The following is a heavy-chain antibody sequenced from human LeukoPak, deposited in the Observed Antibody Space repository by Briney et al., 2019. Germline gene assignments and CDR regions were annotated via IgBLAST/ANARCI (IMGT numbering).Heavy chain of an antibody. J-gene: IGHJ1*01. V-gene: IGHV3-23*01. CDR2: ISGSGGST. CDR1: GFTFSSYA. CDR3: AKGIVVVVAATPEYFQH. Sequence: GGSLRLSCAASGFTFSSYAMSWVRQAPGKGLEWVSAISGSGGSTYYADSVKGRFTISRDNSKNTLYLQMNSLRAEDTAVYYCAKGIVVVVAATPEYFQHWGQGTLVTVPS. D-gene: IGHD2-15*01.